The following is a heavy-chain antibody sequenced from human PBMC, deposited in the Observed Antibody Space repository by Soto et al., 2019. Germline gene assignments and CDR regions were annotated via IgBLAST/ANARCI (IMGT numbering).Heavy chain of an antibody. J-gene: IGHJ5*02. D-gene: IGHD6-13*01. V-gene: IGHV3-48*01. CDR2: ISSSSSTI. Sequence: EVQLVESGGGLVQPGGSLRLSCAASGFTFSSYSMNWVGQAPGKGLEWVSYISSSSSTIYYADSVKGRFTISRDNAKNSLYLQMNSLRAEVTAVYYCARHPERIAQIGWFDPWGQGTLVTVSS. CDR3: ARHPERIAQIGWFDP. CDR1: GFTFSSYS.